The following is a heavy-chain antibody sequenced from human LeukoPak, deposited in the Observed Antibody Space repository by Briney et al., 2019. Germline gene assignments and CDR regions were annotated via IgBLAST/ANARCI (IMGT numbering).Heavy chain of an antibody. J-gene: IGHJ4*02. CDR3: ARGSTLSSSSDSHDY. CDR2: IFTSGSA. CDR1: GDFISTYY. V-gene: IGHV4-4*07. Sequence: SETLSLTCTVSGDFISTYYWSWLRQPAGKGLEWIRRIFTSGSANYNPSLKSRVTMSVDTSKNQFSMRLSSLTAADTAVYYCARGSTLSSSSDSHDYWGQGTLVIVSS. D-gene: IGHD6-6*01.